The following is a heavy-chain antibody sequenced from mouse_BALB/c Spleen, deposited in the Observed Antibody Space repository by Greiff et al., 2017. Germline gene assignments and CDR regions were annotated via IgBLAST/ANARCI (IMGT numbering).Heavy chain of an antibody. CDR2: ISSGGST. Sequence: VESGGGLVKPGGSLKLSCAASGFTFSSYAMSWVRQTPEKRLEWVASISSGGSTYYPDSVKGRFTISRDNARNILYLQMSSLRSEDTAMYYCARYPMITTNAMDYWGQGTSVTVSS. V-gene: IGHV5-6-5*01. D-gene: IGHD2-4*01. J-gene: IGHJ4*01. CDR1: GFTFSSYA. CDR3: ARYPMITTNAMDY.